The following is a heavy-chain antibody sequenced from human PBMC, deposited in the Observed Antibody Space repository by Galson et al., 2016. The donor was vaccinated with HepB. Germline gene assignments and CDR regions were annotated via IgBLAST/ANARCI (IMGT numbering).Heavy chain of an antibody. CDR3: AREGMTTVAMLDY. Sequence: SLRLSCAASGFIFSSYGMHWVRQAPGKGLEWVAVIWNDGSNQYYVDSAKGRFTISRDNSKNTLYLQMNSLRAEDTAVYYCAREGMTTVAMLDYWGQGTLGTVGS. D-gene: IGHD4-23*01. V-gene: IGHV3-33*01. J-gene: IGHJ4*02. CDR1: GFIFSSYG. CDR2: IWNDGSNQ.